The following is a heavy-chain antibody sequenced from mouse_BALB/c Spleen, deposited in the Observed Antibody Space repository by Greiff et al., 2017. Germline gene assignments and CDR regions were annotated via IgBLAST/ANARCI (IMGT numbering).Heavy chain of an antibody. V-gene: IGHV1S81*02. CDR1: GYTFTSYY. CDR2: INPSNGGT. D-gene: IGHD2-3*01. CDR3: TRSDGYYLYYFDY. Sequence: QVQLQQSGAELVKPGASVKLSCKASGYTFTSYYMYWVKQRPGQGLEWIGEINPSNGGTNFNEKFKSKATLTVDKSSSTAYMQLSSLTSEDSAVYYCTRSDGYYLYYFDYWGQGTTLTVSS. J-gene: IGHJ2*01.